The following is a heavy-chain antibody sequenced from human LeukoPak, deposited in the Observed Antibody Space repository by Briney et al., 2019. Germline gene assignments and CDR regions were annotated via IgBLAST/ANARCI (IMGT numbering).Heavy chain of an antibody. J-gene: IGHJ3*02. CDR2: IIPIFGTA. CDR3: AKKVPPSDAFDI. CDR1: GGTFSSYA. Sequence: GASVKVSCKASGGTFSSYAISWVRQAPGQGLEWMGGIIPIFGTANYAQRFQGRVTITADESTSTAYMELSSLRSEDTAVYYCAKKVPPSDAFDIWGQGTMVTVSS. V-gene: IGHV1-69*13.